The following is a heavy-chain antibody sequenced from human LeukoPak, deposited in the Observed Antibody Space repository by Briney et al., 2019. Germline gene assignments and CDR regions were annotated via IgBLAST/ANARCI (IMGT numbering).Heavy chain of an antibody. CDR1: GFTFDDYA. D-gene: IGHD3-16*01. J-gene: IGHJ4*02. CDR2: ISGDGDST. Sequence: PGGSLRLSCAASGFTFDDYAMHWVRQAPGKGLEWVSLISGDGDSTHHADSVQGRFTISRDNSKNSLYLQMNSLRTEDTALYYCAKATFRGAMRSGFDYWGQGTLVTVSS. CDR3: AKATFRGAMRSGFDY. V-gene: IGHV3-43*02.